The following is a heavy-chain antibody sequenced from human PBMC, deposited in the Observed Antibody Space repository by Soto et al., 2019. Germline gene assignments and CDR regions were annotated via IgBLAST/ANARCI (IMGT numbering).Heavy chain of an antibody. D-gene: IGHD1-1*01. J-gene: IGHJ4*02. CDR2: IMPTFGSA. CDR3: ATERSAQYFDY. Sequence: SVKVSCKASGGSFSSHGIAWVRQVPGQGLEWVGGIMPTFGSATYAPKFQGRVTITADKSTSTAYMELRSLRSEDTAVYYCATERSAQYFDYWGQGTQVTVSS. V-gene: IGHV1-69*06. CDR1: GGSFSSHG.